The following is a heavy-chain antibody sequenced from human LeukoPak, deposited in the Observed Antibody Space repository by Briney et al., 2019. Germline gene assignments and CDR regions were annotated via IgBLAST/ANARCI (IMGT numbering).Heavy chain of an antibody. CDR3: ARACPKGVLRFLEWSPRGSYMDV. CDR1: GGSISSYY. CDR2: INHSGST. D-gene: IGHD3-3*01. J-gene: IGHJ6*03. V-gene: IGHV4-34*01. Sequence: PSETLSLTCTVSGGSISSYYWSWIRQPPGKGLEWIGEINHSGSTNYNPSLKSRVTISVDTSKNQFSLKLSSVTAADTAVYYCARACPKGVLRFLEWSPRGSYMDVWGKGTTVTVSS.